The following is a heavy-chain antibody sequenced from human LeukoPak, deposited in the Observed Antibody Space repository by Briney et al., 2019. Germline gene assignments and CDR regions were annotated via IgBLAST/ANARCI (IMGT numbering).Heavy chain of an antibody. Sequence: GGSLRLSCEASGFNFRDYGMNWVRQAPGKALEWVSGITASARTTYYADSVKGRFTIYRDNSKSTLSLQISSLRAEDSAVYYCAKDLDGSGMYGGSDSWGQGTPVTVSS. CDR1: GFNFRDYG. V-gene: IGHV3-23*01. CDR3: AKDLDGSGMYGGSDS. D-gene: IGHD6-19*01. CDR2: ITASARTT. J-gene: IGHJ4*02.